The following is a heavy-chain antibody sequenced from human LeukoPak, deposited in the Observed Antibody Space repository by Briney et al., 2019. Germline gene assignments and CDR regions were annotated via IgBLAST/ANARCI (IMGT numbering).Heavy chain of an antibody. Sequence: ASVKVSCKASGYTFSGYNMHWVRQAPGQGLEWMGWINPNSGGTNYVQKFQGRITITRDTPTSTVNVELSGLRSDDTAVYYCARSAGIAVAGAAAYWGQGTLVTVSS. CDR1: GYTFSGYN. D-gene: IGHD6-19*01. CDR2: INPNSGGT. V-gene: IGHV1-2*02. CDR3: ARSAGIAVAGAAAY. J-gene: IGHJ4*02.